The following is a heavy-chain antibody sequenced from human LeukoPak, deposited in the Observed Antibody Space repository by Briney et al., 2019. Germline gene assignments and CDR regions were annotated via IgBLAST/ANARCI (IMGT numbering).Heavy chain of an antibody. J-gene: IGHJ4*02. CDR3: ARGRYSYGLIYYFDY. D-gene: IGHD5-18*01. V-gene: IGHV3-7*01. Sequence: GGSLRLSCAASGFTFSSYWMSWVRQAPGKGLEWVAYIKQDGSEKYYVDSVKGRFTISRDNAKNSLYLQMNNLRAEDTAVYYCARGRYSYGLIYYFDYWGQGTLVTVSS. CDR2: IKQDGSEK. CDR1: GFTFSSYW.